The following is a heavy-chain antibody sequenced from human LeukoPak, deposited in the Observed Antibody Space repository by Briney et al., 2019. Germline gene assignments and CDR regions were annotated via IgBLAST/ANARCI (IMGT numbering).Heavy chain of an antibody. V-gene: IGHV4-34*01. Sequence: SETLSLTCAVYGGSFSGYYWSWIRQPPGKGLEWIGEINHSGSTNYNPSLKSRVTISVDTSKNQFSSKLSSVTAADTAVHYCARGAAAAGTCYGMDVWGQGTTVTVSS. CDR1: GGSFSGYY. CDR3: ARGAAAAGTCYGMDV. CDR2: INHSGST. J-gene: IGHJ6*02. D-gene: IGHD6-13*01.